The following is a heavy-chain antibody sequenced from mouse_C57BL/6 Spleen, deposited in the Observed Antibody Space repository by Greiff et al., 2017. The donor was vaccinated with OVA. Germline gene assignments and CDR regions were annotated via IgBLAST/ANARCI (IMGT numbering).Heavy chain of an antibody. D-gene: IGHD3-2*02. CDR2: IDPSDSET. CDR3: ARPTAHDYFDY. J-gene: IGHJ2*01. CDR1: GYTFTSYW. V-gene: IGHV1-52*01. Sequence: QVQLQQSGAELVRPGSSVKLSCKASGYTFTSYWMHWVKQRPIQGLEWIGNIDPSDSETHYNQKFKDKATLTVDKSSSTAYMQLSSLTSEDSAVYYCARPTAHDYFDYWGQGTTLTVSS.